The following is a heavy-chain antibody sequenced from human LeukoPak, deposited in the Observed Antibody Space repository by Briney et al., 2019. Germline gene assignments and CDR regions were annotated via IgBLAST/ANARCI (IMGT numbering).Heavy chain of an antibody. D-gene: IGHD5-24*01. V-gene: IGHV4-59*01. CDR1: GGSISSYY. CDR3: AREGAGYNQKYFDY. CDR2: IYYSGST. Sequence: SETLSLTCTVSGGSISSYYWSWIRQPPGQGLEWIGYIYYSGSTNYNPSLKSRVTISVDTSKNQFSLKLSSVTAADTAVYYCAREGAGYNQKYFDYWGQGTLVTVSS. J-gene: IGHJ4*02.